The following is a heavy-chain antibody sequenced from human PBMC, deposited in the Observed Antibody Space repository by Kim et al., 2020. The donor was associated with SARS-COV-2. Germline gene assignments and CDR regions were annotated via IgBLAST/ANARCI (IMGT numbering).Heavy chain of an antibody. CDR3: ARPTWVMGFDP. J-gene: IGHJ5*02. D-gene: IGHD3-16*01. Sequence: GGSLRLSCAASGFTFSSYWMHWVRQAPGKGLEWVSRINSDGSSTSYADSVKGRITISRDNAKNTLYLQMNSLRAEDTAVYYCARPTWVMGFDPWGQGTLVTVSS. V-gene: IGHV3-74*01. CDR2: INSDGSST. CDR1: GFTFSSYW.